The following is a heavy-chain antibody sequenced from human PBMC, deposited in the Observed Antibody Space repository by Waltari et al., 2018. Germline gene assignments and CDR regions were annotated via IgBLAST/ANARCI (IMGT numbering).Heavy chain of an antibody. CDR2: VDPEDGET. CDR1: GGTFSSYA. Sequence: VQLVQSGAEVKKPGSSVKVSCKASGGTFSSYAISWVRQAPGKGLEWMGRVDPEDGETIYAEKFQGRVTITADTSTDTAYMELSSLRSEDTAVYYCATAAARDAFDIWGQGTMVTVSS. V-gene: IGHV1-69-2*01. J-gene: IGHJ3*02. CDR3: ATAAARDAFDI. D-gene: IGHD2-2*01.